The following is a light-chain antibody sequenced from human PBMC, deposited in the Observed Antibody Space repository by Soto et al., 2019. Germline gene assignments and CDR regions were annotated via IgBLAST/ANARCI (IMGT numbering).Light chain of an antibody. Sequence: QSALTQPASVSGSPGQSITISCTGTSSDVCDYNYVSWYQHHPGKAPKLMIYEFSNRPSGVSNRSSGSKSGNTASLTISGLQAEDEADYYCSSFTSSITVLFGGGTKLTVL. CDR1: SSDVCDYNY. CDR3: SSFTSSITVL. CDR2: EFS. J-gene: IGLJ2*01. V-gene: IGLV2-14*01.